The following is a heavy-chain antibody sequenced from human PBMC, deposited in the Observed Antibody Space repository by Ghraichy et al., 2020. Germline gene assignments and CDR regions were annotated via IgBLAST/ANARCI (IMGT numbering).Heavy chain of an antibody. CDR2: ISSDGGST. V-gene: IGHV3-64D*06. J-gene: IGHJ4*02. D-gene: IGHD5-24*01. Sequence: GGSLRLSCSVSGFTFSSYAMHWVRQALGKGLEYASSISSDGGSTYYADSVKGRFTISRDNSKNTLYLQMSSLRLEDTAMYYCVKDRWVDYWGQGILVTVSS. CDR1: GFTFSSYA. CDR3: VKDRWVDY.